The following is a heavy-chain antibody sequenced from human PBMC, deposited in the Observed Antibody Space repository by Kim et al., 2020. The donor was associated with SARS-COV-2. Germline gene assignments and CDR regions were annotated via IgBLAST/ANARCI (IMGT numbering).Heavy chain of an antibody. D-gene: IGHD1-26*01. CDR3: AREWDF. Sequence: GGSLRLSCAASGFSFNIYWMTWVRQAPGKGLEWVANIKEDGSKKHYVDSVKGRFTISRDNAKISVYLQMNSLRADDTAVYFCAREWDFWGQGTLVTVSS. J-gene: IGHJ4*02. CDR2: IKEDGSKK. V-gene: IGHV3-7*03. CDR1: GFSFNIYW.